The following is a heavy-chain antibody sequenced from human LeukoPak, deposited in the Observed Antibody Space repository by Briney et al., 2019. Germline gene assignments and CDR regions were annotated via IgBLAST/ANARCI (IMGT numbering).Heavy chain of an antibody. V-gene: IGHV3-23*01. CDR1: GFTFSSYA. D-gene: IGHD1-20*01. CDR2: ISGSGGST. J-gene: IGHJ4*02. CDR3: RYNWNPPGDFDY. Sequence: PGGSLRLSCAASGFTFSSYAMSWVRQAPGKGLEWVSAISGSGGSTYYADSVKGRFTISRDNSKNTLYLQMNSLRAEDTAVYYCRYNWNPPGDFDYWGQGTLVTVSS.